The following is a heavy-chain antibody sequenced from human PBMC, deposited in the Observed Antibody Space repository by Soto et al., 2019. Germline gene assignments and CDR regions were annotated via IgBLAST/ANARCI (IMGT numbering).Heavy chain of an antibody. CDR3: ARDRRTYCSGGSCYSGGMDV. CDR2: ISAYNGNT. V-gene: IGHV1-18*01. J-gene: IGHJ6*02. Sequence: ASVKVSCKASGYTFTSYGISWVRQAPGQGLEWMGWISAYNGNTNYAQKLQGRVTMTTDTSTSTAYMELRSLRSDDTAVYYCARDRRTYCSGGSCYSGGMDVWGQGTTVTV. D-gene: IGHD2-15*01. CDR1: GYTFTSYG.